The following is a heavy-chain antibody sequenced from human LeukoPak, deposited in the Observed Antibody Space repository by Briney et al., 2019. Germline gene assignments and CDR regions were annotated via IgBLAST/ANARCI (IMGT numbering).Heavy chain of an antibody. D-gene: IGHD2-15*01. CDR2: IYSGSST. V-gene: IGHV3-66*01. Sequence: GGSLRLSWAAAGFTVSSNYMSWVSQAPGKGLEWVSVIYSGSSTYYADSVKGRFTISRDNSKNTLYLQMNSLRAEDTAVYYCARDWSDMKDYWGQGTLVTVSS. CDR1: GFTVSSNY. CDR3: ARDWSDMKDY. J-gene: IGHJ4*02.